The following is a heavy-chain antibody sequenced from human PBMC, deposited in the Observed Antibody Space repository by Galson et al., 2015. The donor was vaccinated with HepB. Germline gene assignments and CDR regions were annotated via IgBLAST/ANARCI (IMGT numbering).Heavy chain of an antibody. D-gene: IGHD6-19*01. J-gene: IGHJ5*02. V-gene: IGHV1-69*04. CDR1: GGTLSSYT. CDR3: ARETETYSSGWYPRKNNWFDP. CDR2: IIPILGIA. Sequence: SVKVSCKASGGTLSSYTISWVRQAPGQGLEWMGRIIPILGIANYAQKFQGRVTITADKSTSTAYMELSSLRSEDTAVYYCARETETYSSGWYPRKNNWFDPWGQGTLVTVSS.